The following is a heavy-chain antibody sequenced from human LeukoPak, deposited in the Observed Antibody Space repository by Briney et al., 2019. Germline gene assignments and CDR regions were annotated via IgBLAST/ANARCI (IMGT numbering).Heavy chain of an antibody. J-gene: IGHJ4*02. Sequence: GRSLRLSCAASGFTFSSYGMHWVRRAPGKGLEWVAVIWYDGSNKYYADSVKGRFTISRDNSKNTLYLQMNSLRAEDTAVYYCAKDRGYSYAPFDYWGQGTLVTVSS. CDR2: IWYDGSNK. CDR3: AKDRGYSYAPFDY. V-gene: IGHV3-33*06. D-gene: IGHD5-18*01. CDR1: GFTFSSYG.